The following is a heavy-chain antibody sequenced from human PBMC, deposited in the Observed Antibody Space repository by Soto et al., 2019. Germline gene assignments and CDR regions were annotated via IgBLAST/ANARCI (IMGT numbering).Heavy chain of an antibody. J-gene: IGHJ4*02. D-gene: IGHD3-10*01. CDR3: AKDREDVLLWFEGPFDY. CDR2: ISGSGGST. Sequence: GGSLRLSCAASGFTFSSYAMSWVRQAPGKGLEWVSAISGSGGSTYYADSVKGRFTISRDNSKNTLYLQMNSLRAEDTAVYYCAKDREDVLLWFEGPFDYWGQGTLVTVSS. V-gene: IGHV3-23*01. CDR1: GFTFSSYA.